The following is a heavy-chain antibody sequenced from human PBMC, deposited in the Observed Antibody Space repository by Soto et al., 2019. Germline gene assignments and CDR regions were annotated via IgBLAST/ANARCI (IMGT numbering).Heavy chain of an antibody. CDR2: IKSKTDGGTT. CDR1: GFTFSNAW. D-gene: IGHD3-9*01. Sequence: PGGSLRLSCAASGFTFSNAWMSWVRQAPGKWLEWVGRIKSKTDGGTTDYAAPVKGRFTISRDDSKNTLYLQMNSLKTEDTAVYYCTAMYYDILTGPDYWGQGXLVTVYS. CDR3: TAMYYDILTGPDY. J-gene: IGHJ4*02. V-gene: IGHV3-15*01.